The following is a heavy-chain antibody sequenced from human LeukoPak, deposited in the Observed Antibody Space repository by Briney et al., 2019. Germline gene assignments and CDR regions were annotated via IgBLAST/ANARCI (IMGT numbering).Heavy chain of an antibody. CDR2: IDTDGSIT. D-gene: IGHD6-6*01. Sequence: GGSLRLSCAGSGYSFSNYWMHWVRQASGKGLVWVSRIDTDGSITNYADSVKGRFTISRDNSKNTLYLQMNSLRAEDTAVYYCARDFGPSTAAWGAFDIWAQGTMVIVSS. J-gene: IGHJ3*02. V-gene: IGHV3-74*01. CDR3: ARDFGPSTAAWGAFDI. CDR1: GYSFSNYW.